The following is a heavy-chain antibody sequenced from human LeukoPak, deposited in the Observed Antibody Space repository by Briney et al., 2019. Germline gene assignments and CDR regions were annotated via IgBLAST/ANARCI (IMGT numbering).Heavy chain of an antibody. J-gene: IGHJ4*01. V-gene: IGHV1-18*01. D-gene: IGHD4-17*01. CDR2: ISAYNGNT. CDR1: GYPFDNFG. CDR3: ARDRVGGDLSGVSLY. Sequence: ASVKVSCKASGYPFDNFGLTWVRQAPGQGLEWMGWISAYNGNTYYAQKFRGRLTLTTETSTSTAYLELRSLKSDDTAVYYCARDRVGGDLSGVSLYWGQGTLVTVT.